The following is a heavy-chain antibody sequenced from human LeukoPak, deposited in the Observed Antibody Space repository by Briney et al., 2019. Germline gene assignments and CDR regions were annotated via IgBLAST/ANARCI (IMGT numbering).Heavy chain of an antibody. CDR2: ISGSGGST. CDR1: GFTFSSYA. J-gene: IGHJ4*02. V-gene: IGHV3-23*01. CDR3: AKDHEGSLLTYDSSGYDY. Sequence: PGGSLRLSCAASGFTFSSYAMSWVRQAPGKGLEWVSAISGSGGSTYYADSVKGRFTISRDNSKNTLYLQMNSLRAEDTALYYCAKDHEGSLLTYDSSGYDYWGQGTLVTVSS. D-gene: IGHD3-22*01.